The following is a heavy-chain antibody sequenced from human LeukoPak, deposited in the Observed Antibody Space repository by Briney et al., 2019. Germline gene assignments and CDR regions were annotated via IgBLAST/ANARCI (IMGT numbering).Heavy chain of an antibody. CDR2: ISGSGGST. V-gene: IGHV3-23*01. J-gene: IGHJ4*02. Sequence: HPGGSLRLSCAASGFTFSSYAMSWVRQAPGKGLEWVSAISGSGGSTYYADSVKGRFTISRDNSKNTLYLQMNSLRAEDTAVYYCANLGGVVITYLTNDYWGQGTLVTVSS. D-gene: IGHD3-3*01. CDR1: GFTFSSYA. CDR3: ANLGGVVITYLTNDY.